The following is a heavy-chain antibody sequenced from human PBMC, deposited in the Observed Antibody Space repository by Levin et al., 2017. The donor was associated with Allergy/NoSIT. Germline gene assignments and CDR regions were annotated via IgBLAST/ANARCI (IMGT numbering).Heavy chain of an antibody. V-gene: IGHV3-21*01. CDR3: ARDWEYDFQGSGIDY. CDR1: GFTFSSYS. D-gene: IGHD3-3*01. CDR2: ISSSSSYI. J-gene: IGHJ4*02. Sequence: GGSLRLSCAASGFTFSSYSMNWVRQAPGKGLEWVSSISSSSSYIYYADSVKGRFTISRDNAKNSLYLQMNSLRAEDTAVYYCARDWEYDFQGSGIDYWGQGTLVTVSS.